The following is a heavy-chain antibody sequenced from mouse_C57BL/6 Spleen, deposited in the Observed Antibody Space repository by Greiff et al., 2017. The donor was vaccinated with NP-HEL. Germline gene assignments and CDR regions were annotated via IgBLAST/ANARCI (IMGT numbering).Heavy chain of an antibody. CDR3: ARPYYYGSSYSWFAY. CDR1: GYTFTNYW. Sequence: VQLQQSGAELVRPGASVKMSCKASGYTFTNYWIGWAKQRPGHGLEWIGDIYPGGGYTNYNEKFKDKATLTVDKSSSTAYMQLSSLTSEDSAVYYCARPYYYGSSYSWFAYWGQGTMVTVSA. CDR2: IYPGGGYT. V-gene: IGHV1-63*01. J-gene: IGHJ3*01. D-gene: IGHD1-1*01.